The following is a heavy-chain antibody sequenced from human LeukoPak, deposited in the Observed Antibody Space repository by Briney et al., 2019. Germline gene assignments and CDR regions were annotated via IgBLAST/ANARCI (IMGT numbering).Heavy chain of an antibody. Sequence: PGGSLRLSCAASGFTFSTYWMTWVRQAPGKGLEWVANINKDGSRKFYVDSVKGRFTISRDNAKNSLYLQMSSLRVEDTAVYYCARDSTWLQLFYWGQGTLVTVSS. CDR2: INKDGSRK. D-gene: IGHD5-24*01. V-gene: IGHV3-7*03. J-gene: IGHJ4*02. CDR3: ARDSTWLQLFY. CDR1: GFTFSTYW.